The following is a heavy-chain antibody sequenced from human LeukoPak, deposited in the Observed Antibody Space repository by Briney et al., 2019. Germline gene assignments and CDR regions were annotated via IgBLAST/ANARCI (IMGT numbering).Heavy chain of an antibody. CDR1: GFTFSSYA. Sequence: PGGSLRLSCAASGFTFSSYAMGWVRQAPGKGLEWVSAISGSGSSTYYADSMKGRFTVSRDNSKNTLYLQINILRAEDTAVYYCTKGWGSSSFDIWGQGTMVTVSS. V-gene: IGHV3-23*01. J-gene: IGHJ3*02. CDR3: TKGWGSSSFDI. D-gene: IGHD7-27*01. CDR2: ISGSGSST.